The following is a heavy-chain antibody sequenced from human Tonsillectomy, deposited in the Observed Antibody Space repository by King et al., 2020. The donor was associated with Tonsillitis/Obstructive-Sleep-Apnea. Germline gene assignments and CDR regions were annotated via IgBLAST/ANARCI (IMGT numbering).Heavy chain of an antibody. V-gene: IGHV3-23*04. J-gene: IGHJ4*02. Sequence: VQLVESGGGLVQPGGSLRLSCAASGFTFRSYAMSWVRQAPGKGLEWVSAISGSGGSTYYADSVKGRFTISRDNSENTLYLQMNSLRAEDTAVYYCAGPVYGGYYNYFDYWGQGTLVTVSS. CDR1: GFTFRSYA. D-gene: IGHD3-22*01. CDR2: ISGSGGST. CDR3: AGPVYGGYYNYFDY.